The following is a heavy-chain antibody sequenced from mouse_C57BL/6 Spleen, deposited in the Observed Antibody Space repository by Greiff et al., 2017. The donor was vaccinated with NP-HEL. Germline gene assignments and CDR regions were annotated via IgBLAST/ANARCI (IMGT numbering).Heavy chain of an antibody. J-gene: IGHJ2*01. V-gene: IGHV1-22*01. CDR2: INPNNGGT. Sequence: EVQLKESGPELVKPGASVKMSCKASGYTFTDYNMHWVKQSHGKSLEWIGYINPNNGGTSYNQKFKGKATLTVNKSSSTAYMELRSLTAEDSAVYYCARGLLPFDYWGQGTTLTVSS. D-gene: IGHD2-3*01. CDR1: GYTFTDYN. CDR3: ARGLLPFDY.